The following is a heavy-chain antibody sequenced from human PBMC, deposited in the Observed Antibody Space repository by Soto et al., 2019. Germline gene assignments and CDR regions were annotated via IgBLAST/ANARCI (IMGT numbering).Heavy chain of an antibody. CDR1: GYTFISYS. Sequence: ASVKVSCKASGYTFISYSIAWVRQAPGQGLEWMGWISVYNGNTNYAQKLQGRVTVTTDSSTSTAYMELRSLRSDDTAVYYCVRYGGRGTMEAVGFWGKGTLVTVSS. D-gene: IGHD3-10*01. V-gene: IGHV1-18*04. J-gene: IGHJ4*02. CDR3: VRYGGRGTMEAVGF. CDR2: ISVYNGNT.